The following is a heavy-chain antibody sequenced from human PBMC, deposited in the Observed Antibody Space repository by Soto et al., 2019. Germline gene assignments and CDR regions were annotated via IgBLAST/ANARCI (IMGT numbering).Heavy chain of an antibody. J-gene: IGHJ5*02. Sequence: ASVNVSCKDSVYTFRSYGIQWVRPVHGQRLEWMGWINAANGDTKYSPKFQGRVTITRDTSASTAYMELSSLRSEDTAVYYCVRRHVSATGIDWFDPGGQGTLVTVSS. CDR1: VYTFRSYG. V-gene: IGHV1-3*01. D-gene: IGHD6-13*01. CDR3: VRRHVSATGIDWFDP. CDR2: INAANGDT.